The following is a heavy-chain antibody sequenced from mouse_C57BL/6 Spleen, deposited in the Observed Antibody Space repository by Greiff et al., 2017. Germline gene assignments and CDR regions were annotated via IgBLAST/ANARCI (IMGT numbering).Heavy chain of an antibody. V-gene: IGHV5-16*01. CDR3: ARDHYYGSSYYWYFDV. Sequence: EVNVVESEGGLVQPGSSMKLSCTASGFTFSDYYMAWVRQVPEKGLEWVANINYDGSSTYYLDSLKSRFIISRDNAKNILYLQMSSLKSEDTATYYCARDHYYGSSYYWYFDVWGTGTTVTVSS. CDR2: INYDGSST. CDR1: GFTFSDYY. J-gene: IGHJ1*03. D-gene: IGHD1-1*01.